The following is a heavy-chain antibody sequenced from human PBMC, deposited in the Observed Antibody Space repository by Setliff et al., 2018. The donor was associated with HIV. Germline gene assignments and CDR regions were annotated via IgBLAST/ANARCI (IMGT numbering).Heavy chain of an antibody. V-gene: IGHV4-39*07. CDR2: IFYGGTV. D-gene: IGHD3-22*01. J-gene: IGHJ4*02. Sequence: SETLSLTCTVSPESISSNNYYWAWIRQPPGKGLEWIGCIFYGGTVYHSGRMYFNPSLKSRVTISVDASERHFSLRMTSTTAADTAIYYCARASTRIGYDSSGYPFDYWGQGTLVTVSS. CDR3: ARASTRIGYDSSGYPFDY. CDR1: PESISSNNYY.